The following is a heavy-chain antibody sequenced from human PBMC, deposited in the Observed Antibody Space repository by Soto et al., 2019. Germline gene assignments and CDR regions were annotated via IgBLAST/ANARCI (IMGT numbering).Heavy chain of an antibody. D-gene: IGHD4-17*01. V-gene: IGHV4-31*03. Sequence: SETLSLTCTVSGGSISSGGYYWSWIRQHPGKGLEWIGYIYYSGSTYYNPSLKSRVTISVDTSKNQFSLKLSSVTAADTAVYYCAIEHPPDYGDSSNWFDPWGQGTLVTVSS. CDR2: IYYSGST. CDR3: AIEHPPDYGDSSNWFDP. J-gene: IGHJ5*02. CDR1: GGSISSGGYY.